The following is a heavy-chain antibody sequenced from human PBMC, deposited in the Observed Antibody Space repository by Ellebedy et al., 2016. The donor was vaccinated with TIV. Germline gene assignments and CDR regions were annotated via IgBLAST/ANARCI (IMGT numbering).Heavy chain of an antibody. CDR2: ISSSSGYI. CDR1: GFTFDTYG. V-gene: IGHV3-21*01. CDR3: AKDRDADGCITIDY. Sequence: GESLKISCAASGFTFDTYGVNWVRQAPGKGLEWVSAISSSSGYIFYADSVKGRFTVSRDNSKNTLYLQIYTLRPEDTAVYYCAKDRDADGCITIDYWGQGTLVTVSS. J-gene: IGHJ4*02. D-gene: IGHD5-24*01.